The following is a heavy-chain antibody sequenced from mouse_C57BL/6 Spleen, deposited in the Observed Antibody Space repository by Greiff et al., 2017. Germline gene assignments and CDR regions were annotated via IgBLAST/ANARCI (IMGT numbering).Heavy chain of an antibody. V-gene: IGHV5-4*01. CDR3: AREAGYYYGSSERNAMDY. Sequence: EVMLVESGGGLVKPGGSLKLSCAASGFTFSSYAMSWVRQTPEKRLEWVATISDGGSYTYYPDNVKGRFTISRDNAKNNLYLQMSHLKSEDTAMYYCAREAGYYYGSSERNAMDYWGQGTSVTVSS. CDR2: ISDGGSYT. CDR1: GFTFSSYA. J-gene: IGHJ4*01. D-gene: IGHD1-1*01.